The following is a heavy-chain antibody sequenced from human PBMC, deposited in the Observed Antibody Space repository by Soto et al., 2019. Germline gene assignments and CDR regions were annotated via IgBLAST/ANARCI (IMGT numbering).Heavy chain of an antibody. CDR1: GGSISSGDYY. J-gene: IGHJ5*02. D-gene: IGHD3-10*01. CDR3: ARDHEYYYGSGTHNWFDP. CDR2: IYYSGST. V-gene: IGHV4-30-4*02. Sequence: SETLSLTCTVSGGSISSGDYYWSWIRQPPGKGLEWIGYIYYSGSTYYNPSLKSRVTISVDTSKNKFSLKLSSVTAADTAVYYCARDHEYYYGSGTHNWFDPWGQGTLVTVSS.